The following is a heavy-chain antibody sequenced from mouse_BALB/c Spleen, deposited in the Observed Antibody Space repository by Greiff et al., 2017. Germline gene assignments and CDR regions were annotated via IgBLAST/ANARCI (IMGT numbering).Heavy chain of an antibody. V-gene: IGHV5-4*02. J-gene: IGHJ3*01. CDR3: ARDNYPAY. CDR2: ISDGGSYT. D-gene: IGHD1-3*01. Sequence: EVKLVESGGGLVKPGGSLKLSCAASGFTFSDYYMYWVRQTPEKRLEWVATISDGGSYTYYPDSVKGRFTISRDNAKNNLYLQMSSLKSEDTAMYYCARDNYPAYWGQGTLVTVSA. CDR1: GFTFSDYY.